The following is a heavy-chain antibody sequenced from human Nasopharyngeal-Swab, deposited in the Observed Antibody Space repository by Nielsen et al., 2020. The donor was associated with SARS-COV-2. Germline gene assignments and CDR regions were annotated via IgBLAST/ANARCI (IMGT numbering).Heavy chain of an antibody. D-gene: IGHD4-17*01. Sequence: SETLSLTCTVSGYSISSGYYWGWIRQPPGKGLEWIGSIYHSGSTYYNPSLKSRVTISVDRSKNQFSLKLSSVTAADTAVYYCARGTTVTTLDAFDIWGQGTMVTVSS. CDR1: GYSISSGYY. J-gene: IGHJ3*02. CDR2: IYHSGST. CDR3: ARGTTVTTLDAFDI. V-gene: IGHV4-38-2*02.